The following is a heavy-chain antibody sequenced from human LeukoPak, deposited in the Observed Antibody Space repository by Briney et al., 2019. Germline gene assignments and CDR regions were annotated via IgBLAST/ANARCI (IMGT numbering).Heavy chain of an antibody. J-gene: IGHJ3*01. V-gene: IGHV3-33*01. CDR3: ARAVGPFDF. CDR2: IWNDGSIK. Sequence: GGSLRLSCAASGFXFSTYGIHWVRQAPGKGLEWVAVIWNDGSIKYYGDSVKGRFTISRDNSKNTFYLQMNSLRAEDTAVYYCARAVGPFDFWGQGTIVIVSS. CDR1: GFXFSTYG.